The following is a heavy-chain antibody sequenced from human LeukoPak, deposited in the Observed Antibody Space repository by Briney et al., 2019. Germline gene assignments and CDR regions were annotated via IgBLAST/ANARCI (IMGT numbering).Heavy chain of an antibody. Sequence: APVKVSCKASGYTFTSYGISWVRQAPGQGLEWMGWISAYNGNTNYAQKLQGRVTMTTDTSTSTAYMELRSLRSDDTAVYYCARLRRGNYDILTGPVYYFDYWGQGTLVTVSS. J-gene: IGHJ4*02. CDR3: ARLRRGNYDILTGPVYYFDY. V-gene: IGHV1-18*01. CDR1: GYTFTSYG. D-gene: IGHD3-9*01. CDR2: ISAYNGNT.